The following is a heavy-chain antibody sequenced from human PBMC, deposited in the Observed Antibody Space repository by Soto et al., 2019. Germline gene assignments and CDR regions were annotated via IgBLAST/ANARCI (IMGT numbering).Heavy chain of an antibody. Sequence: EVQLLESGGGLVQPGGSLRLSCAASGFTFSTYAMNWVRQAPGNGLEWVSAISGSGGSIHYADSLKGRFTISRDNSKNTLYLHMNSLRDEDTAVYHCVKGYWKGDVWGQGTTVTVSS. CDR2: ISGSGGSI. CDR1: GFTFSTYA. D-gene: IGHD1-1*01. CDR3: VKGYWKGDV. V-gene: IGHV3-23*01. J-gene: IGHJ6*02.